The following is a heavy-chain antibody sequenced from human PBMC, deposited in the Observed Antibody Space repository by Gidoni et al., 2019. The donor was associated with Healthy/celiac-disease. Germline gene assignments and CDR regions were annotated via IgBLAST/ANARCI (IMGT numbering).Heavy chain of an antibody. CDR2: IYYSGST. Sequence: QLQLQESGPGLVKPSETLSLTCTVSGGSISSSSYYWGLIRQPPGKGLEWIGSIYYSGSTYYNPSLKSRVTISVDTSKNQFSLKLSSVTAADTAVYYCARHRRGEWELPDAFDIWGQGTMVTVSS. CDR3: ARHRRGEWELPDAFDI. CDR1: GGSISSSSYY. V-gene: IGHV4-39*01. D-gene: IGHD1-26*01. J-gene: IGHJ3*02.